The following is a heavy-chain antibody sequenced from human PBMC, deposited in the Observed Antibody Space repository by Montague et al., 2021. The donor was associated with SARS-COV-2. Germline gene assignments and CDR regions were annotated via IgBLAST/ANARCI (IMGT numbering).Heavy chain of an antibody. Sequence: SETLSLTCSVSGGSISNRYWSWIRQPPGKGLEWIGYIYNYGSAKYNPSLKSRVNITVDTSKNQFPLKLSSVTAVDTAVYYCARHANWDWYYFGYWGQGTLVTVSS. D-gene: IGHD7-27*01. CDR1: GGSISNRY. CDR3: ARHANWDWYYFGY. CDR2: IYNYGSA. V-gene: IGHV4-59*08. J-gene: IGHJ4*02.